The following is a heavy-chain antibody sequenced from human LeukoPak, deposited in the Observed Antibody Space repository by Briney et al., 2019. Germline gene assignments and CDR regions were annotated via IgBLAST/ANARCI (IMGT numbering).Heavy chain of an antibody. CDR1: GFTFSSYA. Sequence: GGSLRLPCAASGFTFSSYAMSWVRQAPGKVLEWVSSIGGSGGSTYYADSVKGRFTISRDNSKNTLYLQMNSLRAEDTAVYYCVKVETAAAATLRGFDYWGQGTLVTVSS. J-gene: IGHJ4*02. D-gene: IGHD6-13*01. V-gene: IGHV3-23*01. CDR3: VKVETAAAATLRGFDY. CDR2: IGGSGGST.